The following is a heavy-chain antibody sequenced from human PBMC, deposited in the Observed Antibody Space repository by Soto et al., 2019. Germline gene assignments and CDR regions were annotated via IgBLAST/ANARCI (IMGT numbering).Heavy chain of an antibody. CDR3: ARFSDYPLRYYYYGMDV. Sequence: GASVKVSCKASGYTFTSYAMHWVRQAPGQRLEWMGWINAGNGNTKYSQKFQGRVTITRDTSASTAYMDLSSLRYEDTAVYYCARFSDYPLRYYYYGMDVWGQGTTVTVSS. CDR2: INAGNGNT. V-gene: IGHV1-3*01. D-gene: IGHD4-17*01. J-gene: IGHJ6*02. CDR1: GYTFTSYA.